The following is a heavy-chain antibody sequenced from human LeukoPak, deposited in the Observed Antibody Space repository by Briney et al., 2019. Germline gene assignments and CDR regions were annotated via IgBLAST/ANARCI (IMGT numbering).Heavy chain of an antibody. CDR1: GGSISSYS. CDR2: IYTSGST. Sequence: PSETLSLTCIVSGGSISSYSWTWIRQPAGKGLEWIGRIYTSGSTNYNPSLKSRVTMSVDTSKNQFSLKLSSVTAADTAVYYCARAHQYYDYVWGSYRSYYFDYWGQGTLVTVSS. V-gene: IGHV4-4*07. J-gene: IGHJ4*02. CDR3: ARAHQYYDYVWGSYRSYYFDY. D-gene: IGHD3-16*02.